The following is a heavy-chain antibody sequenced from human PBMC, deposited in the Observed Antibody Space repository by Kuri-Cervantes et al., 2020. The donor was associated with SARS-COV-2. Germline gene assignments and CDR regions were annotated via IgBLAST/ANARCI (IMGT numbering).Heavy chain of an antibody. CDR3: AKDQGLDLAGSFDY. Sequence: GGSLRLSCAASGFTFSSYAMSWVRQAPGKGLEWVSAISGSGGSTYYADSAKGRFTISRDNSKNTLYLQMNSLRAEDTAVYYCAKDQGLDLAGSFDYWGQGTLVTVSS. CDR2: ISGSGGST. V-gene: IGHV3-23*01. J-gene: IGHJ4*02. D-gene: IGHD6-19*01. CDR1: GFTFSSYA.